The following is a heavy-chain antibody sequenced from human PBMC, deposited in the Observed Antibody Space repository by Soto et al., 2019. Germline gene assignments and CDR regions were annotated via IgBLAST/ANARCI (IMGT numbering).Heavy chain of an antibody. V-gene: IGHV4-59*11. D-gene: IGHD6-19*01. CDR3: ARVGSSGWSPDY. J-gene: IGHJ4*02. CDR1: GGSISGHY. CDR2: IFYSGST. Sequence: SETLSLTCTVSGGSISGHYWIWIRQSPGNGLEWIGYIFYSGSTNYNPSLKSRVTLSVDTSKNQFSLRLSSVTAADTALYYCARVGSSGWSPDYWGQGTLVTVSS.